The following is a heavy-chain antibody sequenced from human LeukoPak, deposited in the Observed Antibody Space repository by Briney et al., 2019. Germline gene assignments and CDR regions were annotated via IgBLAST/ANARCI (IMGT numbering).Heavy chain of an antibody. CDR2: IWYDGSNK. CDR3: ARDEGLYCSSTSCRPNYYYYGMDV. V-gene: IGHV3-33*01. CDR1: GFTFSSYV. J-gene: IGHJ6*02. Sequence: PGGSLRLSCAASGFTFSSYVMHWVRQAPGKGLEWVAVIWYDGSNKYYADSVKGRFTISRDNSKNTLYLQMNSLRAEDTAVYYCARDEGLYCSSTSCRPNYYYYGMDVWGQGTTVTVSS. D-gene: IGHD2-2*01.